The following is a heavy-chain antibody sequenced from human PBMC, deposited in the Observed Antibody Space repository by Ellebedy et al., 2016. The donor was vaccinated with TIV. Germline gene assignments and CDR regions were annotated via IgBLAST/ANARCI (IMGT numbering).Heavy chain of an antibody. CDR3: ARGSIVFGWFFDY. CDR2: TYFRSGWHN. D-gene: IGHD3-9*01. J-gene: IGHJ4*02. CDR1: GDSVSSNSVT. Sequence: SQTLSLTXXISGDSVSSNSVTWNWIRQSPSRGLEWLGRTYFRSGWHNDYAVSVRSRITINPDTSKNQFSLQLNSVTPEGTALYYCARGSIVFGWFFDYWGQGALVTVSS. V-gene: IGHV6-1*01.